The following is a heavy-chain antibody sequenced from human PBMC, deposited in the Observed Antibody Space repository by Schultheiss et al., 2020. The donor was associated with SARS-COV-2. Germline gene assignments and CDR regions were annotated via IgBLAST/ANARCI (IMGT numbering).Heavy chain of an antibody. V-gene: IGHV3-72*01. CDR2: TRNKANSYTT. D-gene: IGHD3-22*01. CDR1: GFTFSSYA. J-gene: IGHJ5*02. Sequence: GGSLRLSCAASGFTFSSYAMHWVRQAPGKGLEWVGRTRNKANSYTTEYAASVKGRFTISRDDSKNSLYLQMNSLRDEDTALYYCARGDDTSGYYIPNWFDPWGQGTLVTVSS. CDR3: ARGDDTSGYYIPNWFDP.